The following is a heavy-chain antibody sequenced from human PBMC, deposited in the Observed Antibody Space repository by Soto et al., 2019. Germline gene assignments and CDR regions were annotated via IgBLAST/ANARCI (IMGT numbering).Heavy chain of an antibody. CDR3: ARGGCSSTSCYDRVNWFDP. V-gene: IGHV4-30-4*01. D-gene: IGHD2-2*01. Sequence: QVQLQESGPGLVKPSQTLSLTCTVSGGSISSGDYYWSWIRQPPGKGLEWIGYIYYSGSTYYNPSLKSRVTISVDTSKNQFSLRLSSVTAADTAVYYCARGGCSSTSCYDRVNWFDPWGQGTLVTVSS. J-gene: IGHJ5*02. CDR2: IYYSGST. CDR1: GGSISSGDYY.